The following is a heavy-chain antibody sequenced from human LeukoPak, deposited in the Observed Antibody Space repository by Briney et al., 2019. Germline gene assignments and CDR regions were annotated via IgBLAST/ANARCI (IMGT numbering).Heavy chain of an antibody. CDR3: ARGAPIRVAGAATFDP. CDR1: GYTFTTYA. D-gene: IGHD6-19*01. CDR2: INAGNGNI. V-gene: IGHV1-3*01. J-gene: IGHJ5*02. Sequence: ASVKVSCKSSGYTFTTYAIHWVRQAPGQRLEWMGWINAGNGNIKYSQNFQARVTITRDTSASTAYMELSSLRSEDTAVYYCARGAPIRVAGAATFDPWGQGTLVTVSS.